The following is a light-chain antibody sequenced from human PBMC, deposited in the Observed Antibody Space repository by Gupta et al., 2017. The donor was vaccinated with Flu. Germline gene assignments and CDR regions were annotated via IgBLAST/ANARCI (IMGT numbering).Light chain of an antibody. CDR1: SSDVGGYNY. V-gene: IGLV2-11*01. CDR2: DVS. J-gene: IGLJ2*01. CDR3: CSYAGSDSHVV. Sequence: TIYCTGTSSDVGGYNYVYWYQQHPGKAPKLMFYDVSKRPSGVPDRFAGSKSGNTASLTISGLQAEDEADYYCCSYAGSDSHVVFGGGTKLTVL.